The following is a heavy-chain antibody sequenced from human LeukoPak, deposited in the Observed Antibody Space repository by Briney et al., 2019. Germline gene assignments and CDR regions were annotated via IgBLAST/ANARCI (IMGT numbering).Heavy chain of an antibody. V-gene: IGHV3-9*01. CDR3: AKGRGYSYGYPHYFDY. CDR2: ISWNSGSI. Sequence: PGRSLRLSCAASGFTFDDYAMHWVRHAPGKGLEWVSGISWNSGSIGYADSVKGRFTISRDNAKNSLYLQMNSLRAEDTALYYCAKGRGYSYGYPHYFDYWGQGTLVTVSS. D-gene: IGHD5-18*01. J-gene: IGHJ4*02. CDR1: GFTFDDYA.